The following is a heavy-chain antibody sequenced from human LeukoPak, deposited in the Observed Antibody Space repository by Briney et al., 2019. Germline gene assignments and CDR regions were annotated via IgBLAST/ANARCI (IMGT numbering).Heavy chain of an antibody. V-gene: IGHV4-34*01. J-gene: IGHJ6*03. CDR2: INHSGST. D-gene: IGHD2-15*01. Sequence: SETLSLTCAVYGGSFSGYYWSWIRQPPGKGLEWIGEINHSGSTNYNPSLKSRVTISVDTSKNQFSLKLSSVTAADTAVYYCARGRGPGYCSGGSCYTYYYYYYYMDVWGKGTTVTVSS. CDR3: ARGRGPGYCSGGSCYTYYYYYYYMDV. CDR1: GGSFSGYY.